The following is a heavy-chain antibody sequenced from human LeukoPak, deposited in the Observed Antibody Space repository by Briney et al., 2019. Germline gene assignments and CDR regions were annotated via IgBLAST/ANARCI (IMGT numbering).Heavy chain of an antibody. CDR2: INHSGST. J-gene: IGHJ6*02. D-gene: IGHD6-6*01. CDR1: GGSFNGYY. V-gene: IGHV4-34*01. CDR3: ARDVKSHVRRVAYSSSASYYYGMDV. Sequence: PSETLSLTCAVYGGSFNGYYWSWIRQPPGKGLEWIGEINHSGSTNYNPSLKSRVTISVNTSKNQFSLKLSSVTAADTAVYYCARDVKSHVRRVAYSSSASYYYGMDVWGQGTTVTVSS.